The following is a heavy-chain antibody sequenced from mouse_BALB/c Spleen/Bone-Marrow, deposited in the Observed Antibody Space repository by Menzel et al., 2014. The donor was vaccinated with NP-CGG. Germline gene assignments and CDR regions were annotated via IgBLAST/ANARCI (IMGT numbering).Heavy chain of an antibody. V-gene: IGHV2-6-7*01. D-gene: IGHD2-10*02. CDR3: AREKYGNYYAMDY. CDR2: IWGDGTT. J-gene: IGHJ4*01. Sequence: VKLVEPGPGLVAPSQSLSITCTVSGFSLTGFGINWIRQPPGKGLEWLGMIWGDGTTDYNSALKSRLSINKDNSKSQVFLKMNSLQAGDTARYYCAREKYGNYYAMDYWGQGTSVTVSS. CDR1: GFSLTGFG.